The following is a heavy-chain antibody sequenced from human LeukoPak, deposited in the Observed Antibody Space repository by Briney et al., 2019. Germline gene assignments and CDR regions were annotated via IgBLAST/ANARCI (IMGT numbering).Heavy chain of an antibody. CDR1: GYTFNTYW. D-gene: IGHD2-2*02. V-gene: IGHV5-51*01. CDR3: ARRSCSSISCYKSGWSDP. Sequence: GESLKISCKGSGYTFNTYWIGWVRQMPGKGLEWMGIIYPGDSDTRYSPSFQGQVTILVDKSINTAYLQWSSLKASDTAMYYCARRSCSSISCYKSGWSDPWSQGTLVTVSS. CDR2: IYPGDSDT. J-gene: IGHJ5*02.